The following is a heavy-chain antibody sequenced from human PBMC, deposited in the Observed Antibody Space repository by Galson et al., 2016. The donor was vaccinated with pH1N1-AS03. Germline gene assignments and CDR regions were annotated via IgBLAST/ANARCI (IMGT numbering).Heavy chain of an antibody. CDR2: IKQDGSEN. J-gene: IGHJ3*02. CDR1: GFTFRSYW. D-gene: IGHD4-23*01. V-gene: IGHV3-7*01. CDR3: ARIKGGGNSDGFDI. Sequence: LRLSCAASGFTFRSYWMTWVRQAPGKGLEWVANIKQDGSENYSLDSVKGRFTISRDNVENSVYLQLNSLKVEDTAMYYCARIKGGGNSDGFDIWGLVTKVIVSS.